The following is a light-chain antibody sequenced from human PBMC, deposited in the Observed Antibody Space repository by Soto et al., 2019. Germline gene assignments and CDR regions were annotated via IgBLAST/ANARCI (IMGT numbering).Light chain of an antibody. J-gene: IGLJ1*01. CDR3: CSYAGNSVYV. CDR1: SSDVGTFNL. Sequence: QSALTQVASVSGSPGQSITFSCTGTSSDVGTFNLVSWYQQHPGKAPRLMIYEVIKRPSGVSNRFSGSKSGNTASLTISGLQAEDEADYYCCSYAGNSVYVFGTGTKVTVL. CDR2: EVI. V-gene: IGLV2-23*02.